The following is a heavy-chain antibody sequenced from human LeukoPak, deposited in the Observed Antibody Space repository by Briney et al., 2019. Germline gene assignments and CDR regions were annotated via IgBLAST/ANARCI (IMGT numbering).Heavy chain of an antibody. D-gene: IGHD3-3*01. V-gene: IGHV1-18*01. CDR1: GYTFTSYA. CDR3: ARADFWSGYSYYYYGMDV. CDR2: ISDYNGNT. Sequence: ASVKISCKASGYTFTSYAISWVRQAPGQGLEWMGWISDYNGNTNYAQKLQGRVTMTTDTSTSTAYMELRSLRSDDTAVYYCARADFWSGYSYYYYGMDVWGQGTTVTVSS. J-gene: IGHJ6*02.